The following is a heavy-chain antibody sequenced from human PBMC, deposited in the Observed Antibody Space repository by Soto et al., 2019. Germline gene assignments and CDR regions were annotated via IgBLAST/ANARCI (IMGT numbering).Heavy chain of an antibody. D-gene: IGHD6-13*01. CDR3: ARAAAGTSYYYYYMDV. V-gene: IGHV4-31*03. J-gene: IGHJ6*03. Sequence: QVQLQESGLGLVKPSQTLSLTCTVSGGSISSGGYYWSWIRQHPGKGLEWIGYIYYSGSTYYNPSLKSRVTISVDTSKNQFSLKLSSVTAADTAVYYCARAAAGTSYYYYYMDVWGKGTTVTVSS. CDR1: GGSISSGGYY. CDR2: IYYSGST.